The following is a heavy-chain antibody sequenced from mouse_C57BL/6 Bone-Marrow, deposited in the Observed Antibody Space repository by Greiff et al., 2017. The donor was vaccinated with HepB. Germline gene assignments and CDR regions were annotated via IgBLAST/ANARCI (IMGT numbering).Heavy chain of an antibody. J-gene: IGHJ2*01. CDR2: IYPRSGNT. CDR1: GYTFTSYG. CDR3: ARDPYYCDSCYYYFDY. V-gene: IGHV1-81*01. Sequence: QVQLKESGAELARPGASVKLSCKASGYTFTSYGISWVKQSPGQGLEWIGEIYPRSGNTYYNEKFKGKATLTADKSSSTAYMELRSLTSEDSAVYVCARDPYYCDSCYYYFDYWGRGTALTVS. D-gene: IGHD1-1*01.